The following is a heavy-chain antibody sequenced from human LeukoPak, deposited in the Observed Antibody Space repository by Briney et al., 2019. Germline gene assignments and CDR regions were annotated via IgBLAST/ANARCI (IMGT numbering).Heavy chain of an antibody. CDR1: GFTFSSYW. CDR3: ARVQGDGYNEYYYYYGMDV. D-gene: IGHD5-24*01. V-gene: IGHV3-7*01. Sequence: GGSLRLSCAASGFTFSSYWMSWVRQAPGKGLEWVANIKQDGSEKCYVDSVKGRFTISRDNARNSLYPQMNSLRAEDTAVYYCARVQGDGYNEYYYYYGMDVWGQGTTVTVSS. CDR2: IKQDGSEK. J-gene: IGHJ6*02.